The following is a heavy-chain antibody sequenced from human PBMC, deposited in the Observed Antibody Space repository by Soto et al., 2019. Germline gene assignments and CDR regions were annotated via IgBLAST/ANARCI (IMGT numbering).Heavy chain of an antibody. CDR3: TRVGYSSGYGF. D-gene: IGHD5-18*01. Sequence: EVHLVESGGGLVQPGGSLRLSCAASGFTFSTYWMHWVRQAPGKGLVRVSRINSDGSSTSYADSVKGRFTISRDNAKNTLYLQMNSLRAEDTAVYYCTRVGYSSGYGFWGQGTLVTVSS. V-gene: IGHV3-74*01. CDR2: INSDGSST. CDR1: GFTFSTYW. J-gene: IGHJ4*02.